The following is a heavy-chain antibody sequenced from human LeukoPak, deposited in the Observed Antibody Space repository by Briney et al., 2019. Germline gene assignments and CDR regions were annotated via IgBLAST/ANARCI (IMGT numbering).Heavy chain of an antibody. D-gene: IGHD4-17*01. J-gene: IGHJ4*02. V-gene: IGHV4-59*08. CDR2: IYYSGST. Sequence: SETLSLTCTVSGGSISSYYWSWIRQPPGKGLEWIGYIYYSGSTNYNPSLKSRVTISVDTSKNQFSLKLSPVTAADTAVYYCARSDYGDYVNYWGQGTLVTVSS. CDR1: GGSISSYY. CDR3: ARSDYGDYVNY.